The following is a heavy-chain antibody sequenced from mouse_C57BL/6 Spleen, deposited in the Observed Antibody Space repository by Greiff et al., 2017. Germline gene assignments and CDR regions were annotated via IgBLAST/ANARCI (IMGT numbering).Heavy chain of an antibody. CDR1: GFTFSDYG. V-gene: IGHV5-17*01. D-gene: IGHD2-3*01. CDR3: ARPYDGYYVHAMGY. J-gene: IGHJ4*01. Sequence: EVHLVESGGGLVKPGGSLKLSCAASGFTFSDYGMHWVRQAPEKGLEWVAYISSGSRTIYYADTVKGRFTISRDNAKNTLFLQMTSLRAEDTAMYYCARPYDGYYVHAMGYWGQGTSVTVAS. CDR2: ISSGSRTI.